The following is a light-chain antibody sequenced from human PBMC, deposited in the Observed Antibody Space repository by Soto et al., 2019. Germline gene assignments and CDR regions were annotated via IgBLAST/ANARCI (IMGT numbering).Light chain of an antibody. Sequence: QSALTQPASVSGSPGQSITISCTGTSSDVGGYNYVSWYQQHPGKAPQLMIYDVSNRPSGVSNRFSGAKSGNTASLTISGRQAEEEADYYCCSYKSSSTPLVFGGGTKLTVL. CDR3: CSYKSSSTPLV. CDR2: DVS. J-gene: IGLJ2*01. V-gene: IGLV2-14*01. CDR1: SSDVGGYNY.